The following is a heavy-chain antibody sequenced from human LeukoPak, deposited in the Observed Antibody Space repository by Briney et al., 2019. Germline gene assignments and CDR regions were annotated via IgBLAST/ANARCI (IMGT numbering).Heavy chain of an antibody. CDR1: GGSISSYY. CDR3: ARYYDFWSGYFDY. D-gene: IGHD3-3*01. J-gene: IGHJ4*02. Sequence: PSETLSLTCTVSGGSISSYYWSWIRQPPGKGLEWIGYIYYSGSTNYNPSLKSRVTISVDKSKNQFSLKLSSVTAADTAVYYCARYYDFWSGYFDYWGQGTLVTVSS. CDR2: IYYSGST. V-gene: IGHV4-59*12.